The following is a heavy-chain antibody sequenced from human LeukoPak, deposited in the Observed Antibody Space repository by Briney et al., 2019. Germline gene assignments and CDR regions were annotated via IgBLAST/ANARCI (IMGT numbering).Heavy chain of an antibody. CDR3: ARAPPEYYFDY. CDR1: GGSISSGSYS. V-gene: IGHV4-61*02. J-gene: IGHJ4*02. Sequence: SETLSLTCTVSGGSISSGSYSWNWIRQPAGKGLEWIGRIYTSGSTNYNPSLKSRVTMSVDTSKNQFSLKLSSVTAADTAVYYCARAPPEYYFDYWGQGTLVTVSS. D-gene: IGHD1-14*01. CDR2: IYTSGST.